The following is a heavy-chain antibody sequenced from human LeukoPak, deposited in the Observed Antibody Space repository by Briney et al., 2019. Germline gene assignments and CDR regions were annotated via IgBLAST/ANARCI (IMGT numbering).Heavy chain of an antibody. Sequence: ASVKVSCKASGGTFSSYAISWVRQAPGQGLEWMGGIIPIFGTANYAQKFQGRVTITADESTSTAYMELSSLRSEDTAVYYCARGNTYYDFWSGSPEGHYFDYWGQGTLVTVSS. CDR1: GGTFSSYA. CDR2: IIPIFGTA. CDR3: ARGNTYYDFWSGSPEGHYFDY. D-gene: IGHD3-3*01. J-gene: IGHJ4*02. V-gene: IGHV1-69*01.